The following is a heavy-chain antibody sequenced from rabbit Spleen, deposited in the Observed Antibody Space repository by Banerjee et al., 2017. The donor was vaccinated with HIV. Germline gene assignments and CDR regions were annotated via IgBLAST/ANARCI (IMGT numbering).Heavy chain of an antibody. CDR3: ARFYAGYGDFGHAAM. Sequence: QQQLEESGGGLVKPGGTLTLTCKASGIDFSSGYDICWVRQAPGKGLEWIGCIYTANAKTYYATWAKGRFTISKTSSTTVTLQMTSLTAADTATYFCARFYAGYGDFGHAAMWGPGTLVTVS. CDR1: GIDFSSGYD. D-gene: IGHD7-1*01. CDR2: IYTANAKT. V-gene: IGHV1S45*01. J-gene: IGHJ4*01.